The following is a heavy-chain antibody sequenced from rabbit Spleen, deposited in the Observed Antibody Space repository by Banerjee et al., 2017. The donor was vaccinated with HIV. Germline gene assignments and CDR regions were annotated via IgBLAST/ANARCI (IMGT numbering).Heavy chain of an antibody. V-gene: IGHV1S40*01. Sequence: QSLEESGGGLVKPGASLTLTCKASGLDFSGDSYDSYMCWVRQAPGKGLEWIACIDTGSRDFTYYASWAKGRFTISKTSSTTVTLQMTSLTVADTATYFCTRDAAGREAFNLWGPGTLVTVS. CDR3: TRDAAGREAFNL. J-gene: IGHJ4*01. CDR2: IDTGSRDFT. D-gene: IGHD4-2*01. CDR1: GLDFSGDSY.